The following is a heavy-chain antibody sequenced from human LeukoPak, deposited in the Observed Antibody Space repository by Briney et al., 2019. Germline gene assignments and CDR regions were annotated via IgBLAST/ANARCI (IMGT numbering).Heavy chain of an antibody. V-gene: IGHV3-23*01. D-gene: IGHD3/OR15-3a*01. CDR3: AKVATWTCFDS. CDR1: GFTFRSSA. Sequence: GGSLRLSCAASGFTFRSSAMSWVRLAPGKGLAWVSTIDDSAKTTYYADSVKGRFTISRDNSKNTLYLQLTSLRVEDTAVYYCAKVATWTCFDSWGQGTLVTVSS. CDR2: IDDSAKTT. J-gene: IGHJ4*02.